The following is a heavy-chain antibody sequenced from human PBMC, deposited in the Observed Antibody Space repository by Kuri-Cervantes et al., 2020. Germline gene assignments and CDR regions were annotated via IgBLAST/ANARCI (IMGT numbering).Heavy chain of an antibody. V-gene: IGHV1-2*02. D-gene: IGHD3-10*01. CDR2: INPNSGGT. CDR1: GYTFTGYY. Sequence: ASVKVSCKASGYTFTGYYMHWVRQAPGQGLEWMGWINPNSGGTNYAQRFQGRVTMTRDTSISTAYMELNRLRSDDTAVYYCARGGYGSGSYYYYGMDVWGQGTTVTVSS. CDR3: ARGGYGSGSYYYYGMDV. J-gene: IGHJ6*02.